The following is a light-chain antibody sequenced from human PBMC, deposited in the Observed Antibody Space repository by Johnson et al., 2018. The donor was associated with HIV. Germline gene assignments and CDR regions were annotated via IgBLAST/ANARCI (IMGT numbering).Light chain of an antibody. Sequence: QSVLTQPPSVSAAPGQKVTISCSGSSSNIGNNFVSWYQQLPGTAPKLLIYDNNKRPSGIPDRFSGSKSGTSATLGITGLQTGDEADYYCGTWDSSLSAGVFVTATKVTVV. CDR3: GTWDSSLSAGV. CDR1: SSNIGNNF. CDR2: DNN. V-gene: IGLV1-51*01. J-gene: IGLJ1*01.